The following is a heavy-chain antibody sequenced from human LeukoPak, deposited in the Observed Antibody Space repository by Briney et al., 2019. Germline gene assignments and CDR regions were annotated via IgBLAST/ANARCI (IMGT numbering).Heavy chain of an antibody. CDR3: AKRGGTESFYYYYYMDV. D-gene: IGHD2-15*01. J-gene: IGHJ6*03. CDR2: IKEDGSEK. V-gene: IGHV3-7*03. Sequence: GGSLRLSCAASGLTFSESWMSWVRQAPGQGLEWVAAIKEDGSEKDYVDSVKGRFTISRDNSKNTLYLQMNSLRAEDTAEYYCAKRGGTESFYYYYYMDVWGKGTTVTVSS. CDR1: GLTFSESW.